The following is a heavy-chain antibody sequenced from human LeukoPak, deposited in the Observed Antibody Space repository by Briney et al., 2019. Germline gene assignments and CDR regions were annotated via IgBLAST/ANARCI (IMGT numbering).Heavy chain of an antibody. Sequence: PGGSLRLSCAASGFTFSTYWMSWVRQAPGKGLEWVANIRQDGSKIYYVDSVKGRFTISRDNAKNSLYLQMNSLRAEDTAVFYCARDRGNGYRDYWGQGTLVTVSS. CDR2: IRQDGSKI. CDR1: GFTFSTYW. V-gene: IGHV3-7*01. J-gene: IGHJ4*02. D-gene: IGHD5-24*01. CDR3: ARDRGNGYRDY.